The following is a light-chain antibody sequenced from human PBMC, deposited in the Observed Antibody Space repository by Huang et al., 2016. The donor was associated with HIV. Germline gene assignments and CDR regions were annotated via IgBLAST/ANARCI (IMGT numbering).Light chain of an antibody. J-gene: IGKJ3*01. CDR2: GAS. CDR1: QNIGDN. Sequence: EIVMTQSPATLSVSPWERVTLSCRASQNIGDNLTWYQHKPGQAPRLLIYGASTRATGIPPRFSGSGSGTEFTLTISGLESEDFAVYYCQQFNNWPPRFTFGPGTTVDVK. CDR3: QQFNNWPPRFT. V-gene: IGKV3-15*01.